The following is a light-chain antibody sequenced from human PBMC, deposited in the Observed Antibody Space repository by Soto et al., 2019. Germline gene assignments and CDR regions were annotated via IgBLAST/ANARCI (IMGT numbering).Light chain of an antibody. J-gene: IGKJ3*01. Sequence: DIQMTQSPSSLSASVGDRVTISCRASQGINTYLAWYQQKPGKAPKVLMYAASTLQSWVPSRFSGSGSGTDFTLTISRLQPEDGAPYYCQKHNGVPPVTFGPGTKVGV. CDR1: QGINTY. CDR3: QKHNGVPPVT. V-gene: IGKV1-27*01. CDR2: AAS.